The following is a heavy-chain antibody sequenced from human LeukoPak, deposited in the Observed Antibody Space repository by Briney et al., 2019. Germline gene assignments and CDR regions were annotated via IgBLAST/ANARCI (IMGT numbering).Heavy chain of an antibody. CDR2: IIPILGIA. D-gene: IGHD4-17*01. J-gene: IGHJ6*03. CDR1: GGTFISYT. V-gene: IGHV1-69*10. Sequence: SVKVSCKASGGTFISYTISWVRQAPGQGLEWMGRIIPILGIAHYAQKFQVRVTITADKSTSTAYMELSSLRSEDTAVYYCARDHGDRYYDYYYMDVWGKGTTVTVSS. CDR3: ARDHGDRYYDYYYMDV.